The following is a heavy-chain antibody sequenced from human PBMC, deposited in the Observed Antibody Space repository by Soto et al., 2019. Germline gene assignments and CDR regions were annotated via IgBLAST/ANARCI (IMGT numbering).Heavy chain of an antibody. Sequence: QVPLVESGGGVVQPGRSLRLSCAASGFTFSSYSMHWVRQAPGKGLEWVAVIWYDGSNKYYADSVKGRFTISRDNSKNTLYLQMNSLRAEDTAVYYCASEYCSGGSCYYYGMDVWGQGTTVTVSS. V-gene: IGHV3-33*01. CDR1: GFTFSSYS. CDR3: ASEYCSGGSCYYYGMDV. D-gene: IGHD2-15*01. CDR2: IWYDGSNK. J-gene: IGHJ6*02.